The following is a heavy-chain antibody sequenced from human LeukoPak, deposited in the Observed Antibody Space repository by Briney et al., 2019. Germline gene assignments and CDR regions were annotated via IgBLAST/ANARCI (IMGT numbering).Heavy chain of an antibody. CDR2: ISGSGGST. V-gene: IGHV3-23*01. J-gene: IGHJ4*02. D-gene: IGHD4-23*01. CDR3: AKGPRGGNRNYFDY. CDR1: GFTFSSYS. Sequence: PGGSLRLSCAASGFTFSSYSMNWVHQAPGKGLEWVSAISGSGGSTYYADSVKGRFTISRDNSKNTLYLQMNSLRAEDTAVYYCAKGPRGGNRNYFDYWGQGTLVTVSS.